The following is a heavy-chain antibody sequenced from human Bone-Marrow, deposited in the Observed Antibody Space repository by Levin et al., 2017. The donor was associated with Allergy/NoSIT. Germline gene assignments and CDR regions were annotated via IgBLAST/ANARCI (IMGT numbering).Heavy chain of an antibody. J-gene: IGHJ5*02. CDR3: ARDLFFWSGYSPSYNWFDP. CDR1: GYTFTSYY. V-gene: IGHV1-46*01. Sequence: ASVKVSCKASGYTFTSYYMHWVRQAPGQGLEWMGIINPSGGSTSYAQKFQGRVTMTRDTSTSTVYMELSSLRSEDTAVYYCARDLFFWSGYSPSYNWFDPWGQGTLVTVSS. D-gene: IGHD3-3*01. CDR2: INPSGGST.